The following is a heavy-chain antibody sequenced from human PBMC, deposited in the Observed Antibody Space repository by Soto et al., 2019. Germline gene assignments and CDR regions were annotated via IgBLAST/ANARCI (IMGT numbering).Heavy chain of an antibody. J-gene: IGHJ6*02. V-gene: IGHV3-48*01. CDR3: ARDPARRSPPYYYGMAV. D-gene: IGHD3-10*01. CDR2: ISSSSSTI. CDR1: GFTFSSYS. Sequence: EVQLVESGGGLVQPGGSLRLSCAASGFTFSSYSMNWVRQAPGKGLEWVSYISSSSSTIYYADSVKGRFTISRDNAKNSLYLQMNSLRAEDTAVYYCARDPARRSPPYYYGMAVWGQGTTVTVSS.